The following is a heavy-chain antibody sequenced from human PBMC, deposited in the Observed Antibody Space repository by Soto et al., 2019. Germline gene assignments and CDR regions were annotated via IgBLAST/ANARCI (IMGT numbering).Heavy chain of an antibody. V-gene: IGHV3-48*01. CDR1: GFTFSSYS. CDR2: ISSSSSTI. Sequence: GGSLRLSCAASGFTFSSYSMNWVRQAPGKGLEWVSYISSSSSTIYYADSVKGRFTISRDNAKNSLYLQMNSLRAEDTAVYYCARGRPYGDYVNAFDIWGQGTMVTVS. J-gene: IGHJ3*02. D-gene: IGHD4-17*01. CDR3: ARGRPYGDYVNAFDI.